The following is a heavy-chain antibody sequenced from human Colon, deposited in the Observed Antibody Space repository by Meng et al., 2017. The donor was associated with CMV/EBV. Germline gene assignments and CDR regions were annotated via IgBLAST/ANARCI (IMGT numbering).Heavy chain of an antibody. CDR2: IYIRGGT. CDR3: AVQPCYDGYCYFDY. Sequence: QVLLKVSGPGQVKPSETLSLPCTVLGVSCSHYYWSWIRQPAGKGPEWIGRIYIRGGTNYNPSLKSRVTMSVDTSKNQFSLKLSSVTAADTAVYYCAVQPCYDGYCYFDYWGQGTLVTVSS. CDR1: GVSCSHYY. V-gene: IGHV4-4*07. D-gene: IGHD5-18*01. J-gene: IGHJ4*02.